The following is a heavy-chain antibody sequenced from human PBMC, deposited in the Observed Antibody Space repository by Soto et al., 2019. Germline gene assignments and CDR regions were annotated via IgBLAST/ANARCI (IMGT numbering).Heavy chain of an antibody. J-gene: IGHJ5*02. CDR2: IRQDESEK. CDR3: ARGIKYGDYSRWFDP. V-gene: IGHV3-7*03. Sequence: PGGSLRLSCAASGFTFSNYWMSWVRQAPGKGLEWVANIRQDESEKYYADSVKGRFTISRDNSKNTLYLQMNSLRAEDTAVYYCARGIKYGDYSRWFDPWGPGTLVTVSS. CDR1: GFTFSNYW. D-gene: IGHD4-17*01.